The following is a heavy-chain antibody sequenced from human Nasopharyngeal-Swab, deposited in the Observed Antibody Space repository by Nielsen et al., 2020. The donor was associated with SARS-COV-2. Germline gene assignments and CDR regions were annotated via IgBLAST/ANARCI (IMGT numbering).Heavy chain of an antibody. J-gene: IGHJ3*02. V-gene: IGHV3-23*03. CDR1: GFTFSSYA. Sequence: GESLKISCAASGFTFSSYAMCWVRQAPGKGLEWVSVIFSGGTSTFYADSVKGRFTISRDNSKNTLFLQMNSLRAEDTAVYYCAKGLADYGEDAFDIWGQGTMVTVSS. CDR2: IFSGGTST. D-gene: IGHD3-16*01. CDR3: AKGLADYGEDAFDI.